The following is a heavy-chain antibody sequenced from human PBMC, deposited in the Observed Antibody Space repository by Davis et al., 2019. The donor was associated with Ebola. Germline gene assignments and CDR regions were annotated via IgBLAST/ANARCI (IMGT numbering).Heavy chain of an antibody. V-gene: IGHV4-61*09. J-gene: IGHJ4*02. CDR3: ARYFLGYCSGGSCQTPY. CDR2: IYTSGST. Sequence: PSETLSLTCTVSGGSISSGSYYWSWIRQPAGKGLEWIGHIYTSGSTNYNPSLKSRVTISVDTSKNQFSLKLSSVTAADTAVYYCARYFLGYCSGGSCQTPYWGQGTLVTVSS. D-gene: IGHD2-15*01. CDR1: GGSISSGSYY.